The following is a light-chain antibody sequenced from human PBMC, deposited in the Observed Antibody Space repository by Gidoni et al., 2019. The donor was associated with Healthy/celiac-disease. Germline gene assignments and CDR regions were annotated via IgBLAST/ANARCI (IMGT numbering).Light chain of an antibody. V-gene: IGLV7-46*01. J-gene: IGLJ3*02. CDR2: DTS. Sequence: QAVVTQEPSLTVSPGGTVTLTCGSSTAAVTSGHYPYWFQQKPGQALRTLISDTSDKHSLTPARFSGSLLGGQASLTLSGAQPEHAAEYYCFLSYSGAWVFGGGTKLTVL. CDR3: FLSYSGAWV. CDR1: TAAVTSGHY.